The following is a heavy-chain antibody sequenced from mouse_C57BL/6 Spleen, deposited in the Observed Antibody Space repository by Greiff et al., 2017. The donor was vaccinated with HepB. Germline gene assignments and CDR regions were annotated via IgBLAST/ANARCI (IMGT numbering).Heavy chain of an antibody. V-gene: IGHV5-4*01. Sequence: EVQGVESGGGLVKPGGSLKLSCAASGFTFSSYAMSWVRQTPEKRLEWVATISDGGSYTYYPDNVKGRFTISRDNAKNNLYLQMSHLKSEDTAMYYCARAGNYYGYFDYWGQGTTLTVSS. CDR1: GFTFSSYA. CDR3: ARAGNYYGYFDY. D-gene: IGHD1-1*01. J-gene: IGHJ2*01. CDR2: ISDGGSYT.